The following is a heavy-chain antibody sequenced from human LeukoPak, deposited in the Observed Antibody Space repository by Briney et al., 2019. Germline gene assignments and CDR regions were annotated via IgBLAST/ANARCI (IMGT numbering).Heavy chain of an antibody. CDR2: INHSGST. V-gene: IGHV4-34*01. D-gene: IGHD2-2*01. CDR1: GRSFSGYY. Sequence: SETLSLTCAVYGRSFSGYYWSWIRQPPGKGLEWIGEINHSGSTNYNPSLKSRVTISVDTSKNQFSLKLSSVTAADTAVYYCARTTRLGYCSSTSCPRYYYYGMDVWGQGTTVTVSS. J-gene: IGHJ6*02. CDR3: ARTTRLGYCSSTSCPRYYYYGMDV.